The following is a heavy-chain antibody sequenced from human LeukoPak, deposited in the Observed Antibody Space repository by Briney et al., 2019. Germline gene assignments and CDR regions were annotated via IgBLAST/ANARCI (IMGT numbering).Heavy chain of an antibody. CDR3: AKHLSAASYDY. V-gene: IGHV3-23*01. J-gene: IGHJ4*02. CDR2: IGGRGVGT. CDR1: GGSFSGYY. Sequence: PSETLSLTCAVYGGSFSGYYWSWIRQAPGKGLEWVSTIGGRGVGTYYADSVKGRFTISRDNSKNTLYLQMNSLRAEDTAVYYCAKHLSAASYDYWGQGTLVTVSS. D-gene: IGHD3-16*02.